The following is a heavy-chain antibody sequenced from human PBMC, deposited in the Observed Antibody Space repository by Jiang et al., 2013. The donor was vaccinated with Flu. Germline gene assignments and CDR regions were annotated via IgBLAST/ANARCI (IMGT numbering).Heavy chain of an antibody. D-gene: IGHD1-26*01. CDR1: GFTFSSYS. Sequence: VQLVESGGGLVKPGGSLRLSCAASGFTFSSYSMNWVRQAPGKGLEWVSSISSSSSYIYYADSVKGRFTISRDNAKNSLYLQMNSLRAEDTAVYYCAREGRGSYYNPSDYWGQGTLVTVSS. J-gene: IGHJ4*02. CDR3: AREGRGSYYNPSDY. V-gene: IGHV3-21*01. CDR2: ISSSSSYI.